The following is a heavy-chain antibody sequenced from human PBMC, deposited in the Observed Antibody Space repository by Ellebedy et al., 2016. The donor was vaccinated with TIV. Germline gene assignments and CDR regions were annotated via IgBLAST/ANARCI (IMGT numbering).Heavy chain of an antibody. J-gene: IGHJ3*02. Sequence: AASVKVSCKTSGYTFSRHGLNWVRQAPGQGLEWKGWISTYSGNTKYAQKFQGRVTMTTDTSTGTAYMELRSLTSDDTAVYYCAREADSYALDIWGQGTMVIVSS. V-gene: IGHV1-18*01. CDR3: AREADSYALDI. D-gene: IGHD2-15*01. CDR1: GYTFSRHG. CDR2: ISTYSGNT.